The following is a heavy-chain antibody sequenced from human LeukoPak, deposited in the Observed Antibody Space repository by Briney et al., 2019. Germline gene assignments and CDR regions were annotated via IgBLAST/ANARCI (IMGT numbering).Heavy chain of an antibody. Sequence: GGSLRLSCAASGFTFSTYNMNWVRQAQGKGLEWVSSIVRSSGYIYYADSVKGRFTISRDNANNSLYLQMNSLRAEDTAVYYCARDLHSSKYWGQGTLVTVSS. V-gene: IGHV3-21*01. CDR3: ARDLHSSKY. J-gene: IGHJ4*02. CDR2: IVRSSGYI. D-gene: IGHD6-13*01. CDR1: GFTFSTYN.